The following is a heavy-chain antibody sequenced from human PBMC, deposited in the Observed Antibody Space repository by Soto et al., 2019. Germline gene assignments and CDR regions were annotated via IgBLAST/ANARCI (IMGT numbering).Heavy chain of an antibody. CDR1: GGTFSSYA. CDR3: ARDFYYDSSGYYFFDY. V-gene: IGHV1-69*01. D-gene: IGHD3-22*01. Sequence: QVQLVQSGAEVKKPGSSVKVSCKASGGTFSSYAISWVRQAPGQGLEWMGGIIPIFGTANYAQKFQGRGTITADESTSTAYIELGSLRSEDTAVYYCARDFYYDSSGYYFFDYWGQGTLVTVSS. J-gene: IGHJ4*02. CDR2: IIPIFGTA.